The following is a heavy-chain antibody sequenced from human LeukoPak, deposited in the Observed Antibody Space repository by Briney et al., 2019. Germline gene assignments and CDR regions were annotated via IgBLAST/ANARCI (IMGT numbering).Heavy chain of an antibody. CDR2: ISAGGGST. V-gene: IGHV3-23*01. CDR3: AKDYFDSSGYSGVFDY. J-gene: IGHJ4*02. CDR1: GFTFRSYA. D-gene: IGHD3-22*01. Sequence: GGSLRLSCAASGFTFRSYAMSWVRQAPGKGLEWVSAISAGGGSTYYADSVKGRFTISRDSSKTTLYLQMNSLRAEDTAVYYCAKDYFDSSGYSGVFDYWGQGTLVTVSS.